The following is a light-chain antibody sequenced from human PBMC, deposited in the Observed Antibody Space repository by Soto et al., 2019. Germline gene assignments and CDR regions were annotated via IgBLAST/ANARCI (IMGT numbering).Light chain of an antibody. CDR1: QSVSSSY. V-gene: IGKV3-20*01. Sequence: EIVLTQSPGTLSLSPLEIATLSFRASQSVSSSYLAWYQQKPGQAPRLLIYGASSRATGIPDRFSGSGSGTDFTLTISRLEPEDFAVYYCQQYGSSPRTFGQGTRLEI. CDR2: GAS. CDR3: QQYGSSPRT. J-gene: IGKJ5*01.